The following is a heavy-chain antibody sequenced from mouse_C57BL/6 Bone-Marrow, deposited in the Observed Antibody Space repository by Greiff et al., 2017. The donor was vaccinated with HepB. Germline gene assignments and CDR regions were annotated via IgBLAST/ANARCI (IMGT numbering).Heavy chain of an antibody. J-gene: IGHJ1*03. V-gene: IGHV2-2*01. CDR1: GFSLTSYG. CDR3: ARKGWLLPDWYFDV. CDR2: IWSGGST. Sequence: VKLQESGPGLVQPSQSLSITCTVSGFSLTSYGVHWVRQSPGKGLEWLGVIWSGGSTDYNAAFISRLSISKDNSKSQVFFKMNSLQADDTAIYYCARKGWLLPDWYFDVWGTGTTVTVSS. D-gene: IGHD2-3*01.